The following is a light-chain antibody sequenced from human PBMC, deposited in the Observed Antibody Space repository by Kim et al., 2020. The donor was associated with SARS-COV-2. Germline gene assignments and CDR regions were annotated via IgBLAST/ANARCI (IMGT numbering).Light chain of an antibody. CDR3: QQRSNWPPLT. J-gene: IGKJ4*01. CDR2: DAS. V-gene: IGKV3-11*01. CDR1: QSVSSY. Sequence: SPGERATVSCRASQSVSSYLAWYQQKPGQAPRLLIYDASTRATGIPARFSGSGSGTDFTLTISSLEPEDFAVYYCQQRSNWPPLTFGGGTKVDIK.